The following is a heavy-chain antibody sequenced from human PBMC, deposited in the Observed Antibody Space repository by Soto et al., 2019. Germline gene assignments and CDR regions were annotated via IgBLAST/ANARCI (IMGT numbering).Heavy chain of an antibody. Sequence: GESLKISCKGSGYSFPSYWIGWVRQMPGKGLGWMGISYPGDSDTRNSPSFQGQVTISADKSMTTAYLQWSSLKASDTAMYYCARSMVRGPPPFDYWGQGTLVTVSS. D-gene: IGHD3-10*01. CDR3: ARSMVRGPPPFDY. J-gene: IGHJ4*02. CDR2: SYPGDSDT. V-gene: IGHV5-51*01. CDR1: GYSFPSYW.